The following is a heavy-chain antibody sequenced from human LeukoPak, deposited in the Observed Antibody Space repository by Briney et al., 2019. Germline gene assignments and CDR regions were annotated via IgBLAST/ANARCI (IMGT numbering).Heavy chain of an antibody. CDR3: ARDGAERPHYMDV. Sequence: ASVKVSCKASGGTFSSYAISWVRQAPGQGLEWMGRIIPILGIANYAQKFQGRVTITADKSTSTAYMELRSLTSDDTAMYYCARDGAERPHYMDVWGKGTTVTVSS. CDR2: IIPILGIA. CDR1: GGTFSSYA. V-gene: IGHV1-69*04. D-gene: IGHD1-1*01. J-gene: IGHJ6*03.